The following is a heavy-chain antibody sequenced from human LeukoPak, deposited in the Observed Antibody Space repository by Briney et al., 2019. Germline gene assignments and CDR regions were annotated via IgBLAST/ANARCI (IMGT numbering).Heavy chain of an antibody. D-gene: IGHD6-13*01. CDR2: INHSGST. CDR3: ASGGYSSSWYGRIFYFDY. CDR1: GGSISSYY. Sequence: PSETLSLTCTVSGGSISSYYWSWIRQPPGKGLEWIGEINHSGSTNYNPSLKSRVTISVDTSKNQFSLKLSSVTAADTAVYYCASGGYSSSWYGRIFYFDYWGQGTLVTVSS. J-gene: IGHJ4*02. V-gene: IGHV4-34*01.